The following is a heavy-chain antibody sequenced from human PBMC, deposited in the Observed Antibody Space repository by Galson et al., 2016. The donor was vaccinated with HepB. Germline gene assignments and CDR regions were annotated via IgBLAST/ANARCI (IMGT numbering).Heavy chain of an antibody. CDR3: ARDLRGVGDFP. CDR1: GVSITSGGYQ. CDR2: IDYRGDT. D-gene: IGHD3-10*01. J-gene: IGHJ5*02. V-gene: IGHV4-31*03. Sequence: TLSLTCSVSGVSITSGGYQWSWIRQNPGKGLEWIGYIDYRGDTFYNPSLKSRVVISLDTSKNQLSLRLTSVTAADTAVYHCARDLRGVGDFPWGQGTQVIVSS.